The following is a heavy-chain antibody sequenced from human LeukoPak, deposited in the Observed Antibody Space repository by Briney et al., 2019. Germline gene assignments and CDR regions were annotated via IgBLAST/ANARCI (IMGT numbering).Heavy chain of an antibody. CDR1: GFTFSSYW. D-gene: IGHD5-18*01. J-gene: IGHJ4*02. V-gene: IGHV3-7*01. CDR2: IKQDGSEK. Sequence: GGSLRLSCAASGFTFSSYWMSWVRQAPGKGLEWVANIKQDGSEKYYVDSVKGRFTISRDNAKNSLYLQMNSLRAEDAAVYYCAREDTAMPFDYWGQGTLVTVSS. CDR3: AREDTAMPFDY.